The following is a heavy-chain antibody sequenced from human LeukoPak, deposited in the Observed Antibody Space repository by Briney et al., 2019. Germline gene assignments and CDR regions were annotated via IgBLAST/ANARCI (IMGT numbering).Heavy chain of an antibody. CDR3: ARGYGYGFDY. D-gene: IGHD5-18*01. J-gene: IGHJ4*02. CDR1: GDSVSSNSAA. CDR2: TYYRSKWYD. V-gene: IGHV6-1*01. Sequence: SQTLSLTCAISGDSVSSNSAAWNWIRQSPSRGLEWLGRTYYRSKWYDHYAVSVKGRVTVNPDTSKNQFSLQLSSVTPEDTAVNYCARGYGYGFDYWGQGTLVTISS.